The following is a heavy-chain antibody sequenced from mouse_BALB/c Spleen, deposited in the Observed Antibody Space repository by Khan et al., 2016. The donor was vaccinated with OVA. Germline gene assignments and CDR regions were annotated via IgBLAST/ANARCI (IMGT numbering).Heavy chain of an antibody. Sequence: QVQLKQSGAELAKPGASVKMSCKASGYTFTTYWMHWVKQRPGQGLEWIGYIDPSTGYTEYNQKFKDKATLTTDKSSSTAYMQLSSLTSEDSSVYYCARRGLYDSFAYWGQGTLVTVSA. D-gene: IGHD2-12*01. CDR2: IDPSTGYT. J-gene: IGHJ3*01. CDR3: ARRGLYDSFAY. V-gene: IGHV1-7*01. CDR1: GYTFTTYW.